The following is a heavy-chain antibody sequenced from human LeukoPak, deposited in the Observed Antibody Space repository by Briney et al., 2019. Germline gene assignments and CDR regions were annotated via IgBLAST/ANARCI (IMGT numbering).Heavy chain of an antibody. CDR2: ITSSGAAT. CDR3: AKDRPNYYGSNGHYYKLNGDC. CDR1: GFTFSSHA. Sequence: GGSLRLSCAASGFTFSSHAMSWVRQAPGKGLEWVSSITSSGAATYYADSVKGRFTISRDNSDNTLYLQMNSLRAEDTAVYYCAKDRPNYYGSNGHYYKLNGDCWGQGTLVTVSS. V-gene: IGHV3-23*01. J-gene: IGHJ4*02. D-gene: IGHD3-22*01.